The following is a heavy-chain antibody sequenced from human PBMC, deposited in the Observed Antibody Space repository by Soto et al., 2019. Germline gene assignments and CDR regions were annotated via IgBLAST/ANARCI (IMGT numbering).Heavy chain of an antibody. CDR1: GFTFGDLG. V-gene: IGHV3-20*04. Sequence: PGGSLRLSCAASGFTFGDLGMSWVRHVPGKGLEWVCGIDWNGGTTGCVDSVKGRFTISRDNAKNSLYLQMNSLRPEDTAFYYCARGMDRAMVSFFLYCGQGPQVTVSS. CDR2: IDWNGGTT. J-gene: IGHJ4*02. D-gene: IGHD5-18*01. CDR3: ARGMDRAMVSFFLY.